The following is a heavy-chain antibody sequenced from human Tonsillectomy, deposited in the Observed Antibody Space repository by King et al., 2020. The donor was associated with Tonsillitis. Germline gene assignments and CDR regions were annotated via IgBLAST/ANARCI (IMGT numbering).Heavy chain of an antibody. J-gene: IGHJ4*02. D-gene: IGHD3-22*01. Sequence: VQLQESGPGLVKPSETLSLTCTVSGGSLSSFYWSWVRQPPGKGLEWICYIYYIGSTNYTPSLKSRSTISEDTSQNQFSLKRSSVTAADTAVYYCARINYYDSSGYPADFDYWGQGTLVTVSS. V-gene: IGHV4-59*01. CDR3: ARINYYDSSGYPADFDY. CDR2: IYYIGST. CDR1: GGSLSSFY.